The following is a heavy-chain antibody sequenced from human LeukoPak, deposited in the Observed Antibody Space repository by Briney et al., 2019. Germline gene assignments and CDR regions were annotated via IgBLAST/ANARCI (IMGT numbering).Heavy chain of an antibody. J-gene: IGHJ4*01. CDR2: ISSSSSSI. CDR3: AKGGGTVGDRRRKFDF. Sequence: GGSLRLSCAASGFTFSNYSMNWVRQAPGKGLEWVSYISSSSSSIYYADSVKGRFTISRDNAKNSLYLQMNSLRAEDTAVYYCAKGGGTVGDRRRKFDFWGQGTLVTVSS. V-gene: IGHV3-48*04. CDR1: GFTFSNYS. D-gene: IGHD1-14*01.